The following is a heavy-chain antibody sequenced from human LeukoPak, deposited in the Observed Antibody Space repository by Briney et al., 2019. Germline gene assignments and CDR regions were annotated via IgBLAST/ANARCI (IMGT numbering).Heavy chain of an antibody. V-gene: IGHV3-9*01. Sequence: PGGSLRLSCAASGFTFDDYAMHWVRQAPGKGLEWVSGISWNSGSIGYADSAKGRFTISRDNAKNSLYLQMNSLRAEDTALYYRAKSPYSSGMYYFDYWGQGTLVTVSS. D-gene: IGHD6-19*01. CDR3: AKSPYSSGMYYFDY. CDR1: GFTFDDYA. J-gene: IGHJ4*02. CDR2: ISWNSGSI.